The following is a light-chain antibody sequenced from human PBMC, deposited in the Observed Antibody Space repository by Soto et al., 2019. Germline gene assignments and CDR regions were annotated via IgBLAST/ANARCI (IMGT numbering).Light chain of an antibody. CDR2: GAS. CDR1: QSVSAN. V-gene: IGKV3-15*01. J-gene: IGKJ2*01. CDR3: QQYNNWPYT. Sequence: EIVMTQSPDTLSVSPGERATPSCRASQSVSANLAWYQQKPGQAPRLLIYGASTRATGIPARFSGSGSGTEFTLTFSSLQSEDFAVYHCQQYNNWPYTFGQGTKLEIK.